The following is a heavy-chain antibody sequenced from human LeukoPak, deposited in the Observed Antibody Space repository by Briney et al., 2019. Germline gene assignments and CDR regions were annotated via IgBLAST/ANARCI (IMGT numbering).Heavy chain of an antibody. Sequence: SSETPSLTCAVSGGSISSGGYSWSWIRQPPGKGLEWIGYIYHSGSTYYNPPLKSRVTISVDRSKNQFSLKLSSVTAADTAVYYCARALMVRGVITWGQGTLVTVSS. CDR1: GGSISSGGYS. V-gene: IGHV4-30-2*01. CDR3: ARALMVRGVIT. D-gene: IGHD3-10*01. J-gene: IGHJ4*02. CDR2: IYHSGST.